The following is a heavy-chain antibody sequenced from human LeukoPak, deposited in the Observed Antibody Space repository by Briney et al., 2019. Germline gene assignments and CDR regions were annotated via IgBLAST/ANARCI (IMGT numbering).Heavy chain of an antibody. J-gene: IGHJ4*02. CDR1: GGTFSSYA. Sequence: ASVKVSCKASGGTFSSYAISWVRQAPGQGLEWMGIINPSGGSTSYAQKFQGRVTMTRDTSTSTVYMELSSLRSEDTAVYYCATMDYFDYWGQGTLVTVSS. CDR2: INPSGGST. CDR3: ATMDYFDY. V-gene: IGHV1-46*01.